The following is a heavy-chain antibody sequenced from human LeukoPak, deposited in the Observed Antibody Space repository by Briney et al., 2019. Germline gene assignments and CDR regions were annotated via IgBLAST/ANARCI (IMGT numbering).Heavy chain of an antibody. CDR1: GFTFDDYA. V-gene: IGHV3-9*01. CDR2: ISWNSGSI. J-gene: IGHJ3*02. CDR3: AKDMDRIAVADAFDI. Sequence: AGGSLRLSCAASGFTFDDYAMHWVRQAPGKGLEWVSGISWNSGSIGHADSVKGRFTISRDNAKNSLYLQMNSLRAEDTALYYCAKDMDRIAVADAFDIWGQGTMVTVSS. D-gene: IGHD6-19*01.